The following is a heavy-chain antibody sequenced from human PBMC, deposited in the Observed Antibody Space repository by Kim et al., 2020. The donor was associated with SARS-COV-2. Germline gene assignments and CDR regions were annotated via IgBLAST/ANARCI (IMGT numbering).Heavy chain of an antibody. CDR2: INGGNGTT. J-gene: IGHJ5*02. D-gene: IGHD3-10*01. V-gene: IGHV1-3*01. CDR3: AREGSGSYNWLDP. Sequence: ASVKVSCKASGYTFDTFSLYWVRQAPGQRFEWMGWINGGNGTTRYSQNFQGRLTITRDTSATTAYMELSSLTSKDTAVYFCAREGSGSYNWLDPWGQGNLLTVSS. CDR1: GYTFDTFS.